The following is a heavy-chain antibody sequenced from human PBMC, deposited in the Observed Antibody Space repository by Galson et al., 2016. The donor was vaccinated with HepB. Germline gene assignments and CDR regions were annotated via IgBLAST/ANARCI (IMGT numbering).Heavy chain of an antibody. V-gene: IGHV3-23*01. CDR3: AKYQGGEHHHYYMDV. CDR2: IFGPGGT. J-gene: IGHJ6*03. Sequence: GKGLEWVSLIFGPGGTYYADSVKGRFTISRDNSKNTLYLQMNSLRAVDTATYYCAKYQGGEHHHYYMDVWGRGSTVTVSS. D-gene: IGHD1/OR15-1a*01.